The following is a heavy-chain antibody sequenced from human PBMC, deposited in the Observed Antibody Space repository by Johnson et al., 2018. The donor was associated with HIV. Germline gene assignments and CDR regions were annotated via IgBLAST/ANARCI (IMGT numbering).Heavy chain of an antibody. CDR1: GFTFTSYW. Sequence: VHLVESGGGLVKPGGSLRLSCAASGFTFTSYWMSWVRQAPGKGLEWVANINQDGSEKYFVDSVKGRFTISRDISKNTLSLQMNSLRAEDTAVYYCARRDAALVTAAFDIWGQGTMVTVSS. CDR3: ARRDAALVTAAFDI. J-gene: IGHJ3*02. CDR2: INQDGSEK. V-gene: IGHV3-7*05. D-gene: IGHD5-18*01.